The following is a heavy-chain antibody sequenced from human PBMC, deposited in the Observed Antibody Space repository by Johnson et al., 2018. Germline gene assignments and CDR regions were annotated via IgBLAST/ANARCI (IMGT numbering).Heavy chain of an antibody. J-gene: IGHJ6*03. V-gene: IGHV3-9*01. CDR2: ISWNSGSI. D-gene: IGHD1-26*01. CDR3: AKYSGSYYYYYYMDV. Sequence: VQLQESGGGLVQPGRSLRLTCAASGFSFDDYAMHWVRQGPGKGLEWDSHISWNSGSIGYADSVKGRFTISRDNAKNSLYLQRNSLRAEDTAVYYCAKYSGSYYYYYYMDVWGKGTTLTVSS. CDR1: GFSFDDYA.